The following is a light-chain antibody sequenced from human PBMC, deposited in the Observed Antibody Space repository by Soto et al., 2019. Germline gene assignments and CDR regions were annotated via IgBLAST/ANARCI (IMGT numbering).Light chain of an antibody. Sequence: DIQMTQSPSTLSASVGDRVTITCRASQSITDWLAWYQQKPGKAPKLLIYKASSLESGVPSRFSGGGSGTEFTLTISSLQPDDFASYYCQHYITYPYTFGQGTKLGIK. V-gene: IGKV1-5*03. J-gene: IGKJ2*01. CDR3: QHYITYPYT. CDR1: QSITDW. CDR2: KAS.